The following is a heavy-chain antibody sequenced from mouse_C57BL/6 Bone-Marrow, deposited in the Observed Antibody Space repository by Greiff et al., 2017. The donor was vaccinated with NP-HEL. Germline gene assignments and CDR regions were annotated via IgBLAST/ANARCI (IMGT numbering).Heavy chain of an antibody. V-gene: IGHV1-69*01. CDR1: GYTFTSYW. D-gene: IGHD1-1*01. Sequence: QVQLQQPGAELVMPGASVKLSCKASGYTFTSYWMHWVKQRPGQGLEWIGEIDPSDSYTNYNQKFKGKSTLTVDKSSSTAYMQLNSLTSEDSAIYYCARRDYYGSSYFGGRGQGTTLTVSS. CDR3: ARRDYYGSSYFGG. CDR2: IDPSDSYT. J-gene: IGHJ2*01.